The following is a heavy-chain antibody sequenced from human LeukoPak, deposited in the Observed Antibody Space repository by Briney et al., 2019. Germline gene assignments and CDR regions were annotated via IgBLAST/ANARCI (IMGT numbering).Heavy chain of an antibody. V-gene: IGHV1-8*01. CDR3: ARGRTDYDFWSL. D-gene: IGHD3-3*01. CDR1: GYTFTSYD. J-gene: IGHJ4*02. CDR2: MNPNSGNT. Sequence: ASVKVSCKASGYTFTSYDINWVRQATGQGLEWMGWMNPNSGNTGYAQKFQGRVTMTRDTSTSTVYMELSNMRSEDTAMYYCARGRTDYDFWSLWGQGTLVTVSS.